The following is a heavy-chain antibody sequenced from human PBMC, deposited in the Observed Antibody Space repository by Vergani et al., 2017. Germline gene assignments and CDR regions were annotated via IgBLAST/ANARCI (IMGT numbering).Heavy chain of an antibody. D-gene: IGHD3-22*01. V-gene: IGHV1-2*02. CDR3: ARGYHYDNSGYRNVLDI. J-gene: IGHJ3*02. Sequence: QVQLVQSGAEVKKPGASVKVSCKASGYIFTGYNMHWVRQAPGQGLEWMGWTNPNSGDTKYAQKFQGRVTMTRDTSINTAYMELSRLRSDETAVYYCARGYHYDNSGYRNVLDIWGQGTMVTVSS. CDR1: GYIFTGYN. CDR2: TNPNSGDT.